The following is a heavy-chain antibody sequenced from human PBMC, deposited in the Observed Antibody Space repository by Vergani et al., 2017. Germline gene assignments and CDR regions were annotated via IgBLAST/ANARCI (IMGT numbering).Heavy chain of an antibody. CDR3: ASAEGDYCSSTSCQYPIID. J-gene: IGHJ4*02. V-gene: IGHV3-53*02. D-gene: IGHD2-2*01. CDR1: GFSVSNNY. CDR2: IFTGGTT. Sequence: EVQLVETGGGLIQPGGSLRLSCVVSGFSVSNNYMSWVRHRPGKGLEWVSFIFTGGTTYYEDSVKGRFTISRDNSKNTVHLQMNSLTAEDTAVYYCASAEGDYCSSTSCQYPIIDWGQGTLVTVSS.